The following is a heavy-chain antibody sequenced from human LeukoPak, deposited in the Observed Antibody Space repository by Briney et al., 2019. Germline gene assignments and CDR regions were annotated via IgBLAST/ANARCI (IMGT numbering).Heavy chain of an antibody. CDR3: ARIYPALFDN. CDR1: GASISRGDDY. D-gene: IGHD3-16*02. J-gene: IGHJ4*02. V-gene: IGHV4-61*02. Sequence: PSQTLSLTCTVSGASISRGDDYWTWIRQPAGKGLEWIGRIYTSGSTNYNPSLKSRVTMSVDTSKNQFSLKLISLTAADTAVYYCARIYPALFDNWGQGTLVTVSS. CDR2: IYTSGST.